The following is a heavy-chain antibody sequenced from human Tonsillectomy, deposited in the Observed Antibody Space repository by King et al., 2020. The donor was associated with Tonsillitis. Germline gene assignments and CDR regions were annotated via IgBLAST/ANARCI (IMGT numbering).Heavy chain of an antibody. V-gene: IGHV3-30*03. CDR3: ATHLRMITFGGVIVY. CDR1: GFTFSSYG. Sequence: VQLVESGGGVVQPGRSLRLSCAASGFTFSSYGMHWVRQAPGKGLEWVAVISYDGRNKYYADSEKGRFTISRDNSKNTLYLQMNSQRAEDTAVSYCATHLRMITFGGVIVYWGQGTLVTVSS. J-gene: IGHJ4*02. CDR2: ISYDGRNK. D-gene: IGHD3-16*02.